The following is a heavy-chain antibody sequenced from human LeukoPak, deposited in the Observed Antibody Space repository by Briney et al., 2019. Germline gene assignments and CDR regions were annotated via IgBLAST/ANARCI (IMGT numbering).Heavy chain of an antibody. J-gene: IGHJ4*02. CDR1: GFTVSNNY. CDR2: NYSIGPT. V-gene: IGHV3-53*01. D-gene: IGHD1-26*01. CDR3: ARLTPYEWELFGIYFDY. Sequence: GGSLRLSCAASGFTVSNNYMSWVRQTPEKGLEWVSVNYSIGPTYYADSVKGRFTISRDNSKNTVYLQMNSLRAEDTAVYYCARLTPYEWELFGIYFDYWGQGTLVTVSS.